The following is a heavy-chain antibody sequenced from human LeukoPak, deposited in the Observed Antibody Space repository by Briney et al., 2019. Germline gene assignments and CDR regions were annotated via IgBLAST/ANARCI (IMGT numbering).Heavy chain of an antibody. Sequence: GGSLRLSCAASGFTFSSYSMNWVRQAPGKGLEWVSSISSSSSYIYYADSVKGRFTISRDNAKNSLYLQMNSLRAEDTAVYYCARGEWQQPVLGYWGQGTLVTVSS. D-gene: IGHD6-13*01. V-gene: IGHV3-21*01. J-gene: IGHJ4*02. CDR1: GFTFSSYS. CDR2: ISSSSSYI. CDR3: ARGEWQQPVLGY.